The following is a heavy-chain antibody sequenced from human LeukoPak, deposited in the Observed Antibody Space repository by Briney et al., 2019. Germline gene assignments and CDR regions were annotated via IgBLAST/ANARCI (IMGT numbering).Heavy chain of an antibody. J-gene: IGHJ4*02. Sequence: ASVKVSCKASGYTFTSYGISWVRQAPGQGLEWMGWISVYNGNTNYAQKFQGRVTMTTNTSTSTAYMELRSLISDDTAVYYCARATAGNFDYWGQGTLVTVSS. CDR1: GYTFTSYG. D-gene: IGHD1-14*01. CDR2: ISVYNGNT. CDR3: ARATAGNFDY. V-gene: IGHV1-18*01.